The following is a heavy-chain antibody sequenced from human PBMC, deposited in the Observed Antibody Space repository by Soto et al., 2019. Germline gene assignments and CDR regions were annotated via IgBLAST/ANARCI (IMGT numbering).Heavy chain of an antibody. CDR1: GYTFSDIC. CDR3: VREKYSYVLDY. V-gene: IGHV1-2*02. D-gene: IGHD5-18*01. J-gene: IGHJ4*02. CDR2: ICPNTGGT. Sequence: QVQLVQSGAEVKKPGASVKVSCKASGYTFSDICMHWVRQAPGQGLEWMGWICPNTGGTKYAQKFQGRVTMTRDTSISTGYLELSGLRYDDTAVYYCVREKYSYVLDYWGQGALVTVSS.